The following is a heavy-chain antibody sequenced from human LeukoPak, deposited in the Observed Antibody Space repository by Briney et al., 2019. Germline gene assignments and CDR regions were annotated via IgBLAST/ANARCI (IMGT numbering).Heavy chain of an antibody. V-gene: IGHV3-21*01. D-gene: IGHD3-10*01. Sequence: GGSLRLSCAASGFTFSSYSMNWVRQAPGKGLEWVSSISSSSSYIYYADSVKGRFTISRDNAKNSLYLQMNSLRAEDTAVYYCASTDPDGDASGGGYLGQGTLVIVSS. CDR3: ASTDPDGDASGGGY. CDR2: ISSSSSYI. CDR1: GFTFSSYS. J-gene: IGHJ4*02.